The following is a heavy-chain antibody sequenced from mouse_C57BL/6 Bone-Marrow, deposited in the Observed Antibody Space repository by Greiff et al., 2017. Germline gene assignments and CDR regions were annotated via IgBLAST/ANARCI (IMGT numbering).Heavy chain of an antibody. CDR3: TRDSDYYGSSYRGYFDV. D-gene: IGHD1-1*01. J-gene: IGHJ1*03. CDR2: IYPGNSDT. Sequence: EVQLQQSGTVLARPGASVKMSCKTSGYTFTSYWMHWVKQRPGQGLEWIGAIYPGNSDTSYNQKFKGKAKLTAVTSASTAYMELSSLTNEDSAVYYCTRDSDYYGSSYRGYFDVWGTGTTVTVSS. V-gene: IGHV1-5*01. CDR1: GYTFTSYW.